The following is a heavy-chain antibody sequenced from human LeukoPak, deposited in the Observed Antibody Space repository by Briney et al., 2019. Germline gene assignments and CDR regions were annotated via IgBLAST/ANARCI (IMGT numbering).Heavy chain of an antibody. CDR3: AGRAGEYSHPYDY. V-gene: IGHV3-53*01. D-gene: IGHD2-15*01. Sequence: GGSLRLSCTVSGFTFSSNSWSWVRQAPGKGLEWVSFIYSGGNTHYSDSVTGRFTISRDNSKNTMYLQMNSLRAEDTAIYYCAGRAGEYSHPYDYWGQGTLVTVSS. CDR1: GFTFSSNS. J-gene: IGHJ4*02. CDR2: IYSGGNT.